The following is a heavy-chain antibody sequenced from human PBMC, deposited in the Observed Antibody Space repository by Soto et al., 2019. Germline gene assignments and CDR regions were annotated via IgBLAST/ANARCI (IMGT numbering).Heavy chain of an antibody. CDR3: ARGSSRVGGLYYYYGMDV. Sequence: SQTLSLTCAISGDSVSSNSAAWNWIRQSPSRGLEWLGRTYYRSKWYNDYAVSVKSRITINPDTSKNQFSLQLNSVTPEDTAVYYCARGSSRVGGLYYYYGMDVWGQGTTVTVSS. V-gene: IGHV6-1*01. D-gene: IGHD1-26*01. CDR1: GDSVSSNSAA. J-gene: IGHJ6*02. CDR2: TYYRSKWYN.